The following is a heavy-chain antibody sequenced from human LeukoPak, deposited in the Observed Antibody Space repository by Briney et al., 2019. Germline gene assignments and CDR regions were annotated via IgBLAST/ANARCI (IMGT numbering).Heavy chain of an antibody. J-gene: IGHJ4*02. D-gene: IGHD2-15*01. CDR2: INPNSGGT. CDR3: ARAGGYCGRISCPYYFDY. CDR1: GYTFTGYY. Sequence: ASVTVSRKASGYTFTGYYMHWVRQAPGQGLEWMGWINPNSGGTNYAQKFQGRVTMTRNTSISTAYMELSSLRSEDTAVYYCARAGGYCGRISCPYYFDYWGQGSLVAVSS. V-gene: IGHV1-2*02.